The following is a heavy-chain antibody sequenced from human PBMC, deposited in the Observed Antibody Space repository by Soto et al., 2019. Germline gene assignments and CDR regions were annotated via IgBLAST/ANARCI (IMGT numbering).Heavy chain of an antibody. J-gene: IGHJ4*02. CDR3: AAHDSGGYYAEY. D-gene: IGHD3-22*01. V-gene: IGHV4-39*01. Sequence: QLQLQESGPGLVKPSETLSLTCTVSGDSVTISDYYWGWIRQPPGKGLEWIGSIHSRGSTYYNPSLRSRVTISGDTSKNQFSLTLTSVTAADAAVYYCAAHDSGGYYAEYWGQGTLVTVSA. CDR1: GDSVTISDYY. CDR2: IHSRGST.